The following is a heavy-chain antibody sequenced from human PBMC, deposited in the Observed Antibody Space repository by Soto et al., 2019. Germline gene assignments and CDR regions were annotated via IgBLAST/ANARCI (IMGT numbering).Heavy chain of an antibody. V-gene: IGHV3-48*01. D-gene: IGHD2-15*01. CDR1: GFTFSSYS. J-gene: IGHJ4*02. Sequence: EVQLVESGGGLVQPGGSLRLSCAASGFTFSSYSMNWVRQAPGKGLEWVSYISSSSSTIYYADSVKGRFTISRDNAKNSLYLQMNTLRSEDTAVYYCARALNSGLFAYWGQGTLVTVSS. CDR2: ISSSSSTI. CDR3: ARALNSGLFAY.